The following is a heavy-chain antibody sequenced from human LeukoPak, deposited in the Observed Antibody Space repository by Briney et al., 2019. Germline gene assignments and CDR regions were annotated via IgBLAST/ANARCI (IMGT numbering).Heavy chain of an antibody. Sequence: GGSLRLSCAASGFTFSSYSMNWARQAPGKGLEWVSSISSSSSYIYYADSVKGRFTISRDNAKNSLYLQMNSLRAEDTAVYYCAKGRVGANGYYYYGMDVWGQGTTVTVSS. CDR3: AKGRVGANGYYYYGMDV. D-gene: IGHD1-26*01. CDR2: ISSSSSYI. CDR1: GFTFSSYS. V-gene: IGHV3-21*01. J-gene: IGHJ6*02.